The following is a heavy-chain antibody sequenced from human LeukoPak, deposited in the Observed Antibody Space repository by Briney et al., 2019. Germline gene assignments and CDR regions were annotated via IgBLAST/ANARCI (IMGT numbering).Heavy chain of an antibody. CDR1: GYTFTVYY. D-gene: IGHD1-26*01. V-gene: IGHV1-2*02. CDR2: INPNSGGT. CDR3: ARDESGSYTY. J-gene: IGHJ4*02. Sequence: ASVTVSFKASGYTFTVYYMHWVRQAPGQGLEWMGLINPNSGGTNYAQKFQGRVTMTRDTSISTAYMELSRLTSDDTAVYYCARDESGSYTYWGQGTLVTVSS.